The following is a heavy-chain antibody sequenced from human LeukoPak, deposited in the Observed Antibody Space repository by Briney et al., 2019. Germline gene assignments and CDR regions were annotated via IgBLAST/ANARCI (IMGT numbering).Heavy chain of an antibody. D-gene: IGHD3-22*01. CDR1: GYTFTSYD. J-gene: IGHJ3*02. Sequence: ASVKVSCKASGYTFTSYDINWVRQATGQGLEWMGWMNPNSGNTDYAQKFQGRVTIIRSTSMSTAYMELGSLRSEDTAVYYCARQRDSFDIWGQATTVTVSS. CDR3: ARQRDSFDI. V-gene: IGHV1-8*03. CDR2: MNPNSGNT.